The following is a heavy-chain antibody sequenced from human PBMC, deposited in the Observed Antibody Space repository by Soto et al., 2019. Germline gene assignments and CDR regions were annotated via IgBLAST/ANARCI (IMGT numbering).Heavy chain of an antibody. CDR2: ISASGRST. Sequence: EVQLLDSGGGLVQPGGSLRLSCAASGSTFSSYAMNWVRQAPGKGLEWVSAISASGRSTYYADSVKGRFTISRDNSKNILYVPMTRLRAEDTAVYYCANGERCSGISCFLPKHADVDGWGQGTMVTVPS. CDR1: GSTFSSYA. V-gene: IGHV3-23*01. D-gene: IGHD2-15*01. J-gene: IGHJ6*02. CDR3: ANGERCSGISCFLPKHADVDG.